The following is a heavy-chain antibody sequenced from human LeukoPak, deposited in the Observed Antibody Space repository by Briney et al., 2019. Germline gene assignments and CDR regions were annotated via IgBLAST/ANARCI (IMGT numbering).Heavy chain of an antibody. V-gene: IGHV1-58*02. Sequence: ASVKVSCKASGFTFSNSAIQWVRQARGQRLEWIGWIGVAGGNTNYAQTLQGRITITRDMSTGTAYMELTSLRSDDTAVYYCAAEIYGGNTDCCTFDFWGPGTPVTVSS. CDR3: AAEIYGGNTDCCTFDF. D-gene: IGHD4-23*01. J-gene: IGHJ3*01. CDR1: GFTFSNSA. CDR2: IGVAGGNT.